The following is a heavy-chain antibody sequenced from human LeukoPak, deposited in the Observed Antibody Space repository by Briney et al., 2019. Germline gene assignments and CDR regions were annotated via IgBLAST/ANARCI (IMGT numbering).Heavy chain of an antibody. CDR3: ARHGGLVPAAGIDY. Sequence: KPSETLSPTCAVSGYSISSGYYWGWIRQPPGKGLEWIGSIYHSGSTYYNPSLKSRVTISVDTSKNQFSLKLSSVTAADTAVYYCARHGGLVPAAGIDYWGQGTLVTVSS. CDR1: GYSISSGYY. CDR2: IYHSGST. D-gene: IGHD2-2*01. J-gene: IGHJ4*02. V-gene: IGHV4-38-2*01.